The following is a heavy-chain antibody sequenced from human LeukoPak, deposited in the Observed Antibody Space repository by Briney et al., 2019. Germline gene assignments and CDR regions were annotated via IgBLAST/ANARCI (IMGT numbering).Heavy chain of an antibody. V-gene: IGHV3-30-3*01. CDR2: ISYDGSNK. Sequence: GGSLRLSCAASEFSFSNFAMYWVRQAPGKGLEWLAVISYDGSNKYYADSVKGRFTISRDNSKNTLYLQMNSLRAEDTAVYYCASPIGGIAAAGGYWGQGTLVTVSS. J-gene: IGHJ4*02. CDR3: ASPIGGIAAAGGY. CDR1: EFSFSNFA. D-gene: IGHD6-13*01.